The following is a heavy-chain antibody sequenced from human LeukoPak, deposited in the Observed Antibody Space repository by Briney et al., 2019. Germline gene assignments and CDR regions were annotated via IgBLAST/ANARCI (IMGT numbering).Heavy chain of an antibody. Sequence: SETLSLTXAVYGGSFSGYYWSWIRQPPGKGLEWIGEINHSGSTNYNPSLKSRVTISVDTSKNQFSLKLSSVTAADTAVYYCARGRRWSRGYCSSTSCNRGLDYWGQGTLVTVSS. CDR3: ARGRRWSRGYCSSTSCNRGLDY. J-gene: IGHJ4*02. V-gene: IGHV4-34*01. CDR1: GGSFSGYY. CDR2: INHSGST. D-gene: IGHD2-2*02.